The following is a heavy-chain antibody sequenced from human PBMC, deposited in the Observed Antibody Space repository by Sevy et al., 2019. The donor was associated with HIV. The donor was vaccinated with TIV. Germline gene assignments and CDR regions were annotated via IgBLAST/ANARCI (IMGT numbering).Heavy chain of an antibody. V-gene: IGHV3-48*01. CDR3: ARSIAAAXNXFDP. Sequence: GGSLRLSCVGSGFXFREYSMNWVRQAPGEGLEWVSYISGSSTTIEHADSVKGRFSISRDNADNSVFLQMNRLRVAETAVYYCARSIAAAXNXFDPXGQGTVVTVSS. CDR1: GFXFREYS. D-gene: IGHD6-13*01. CDR2: ISGSSTTI. J-gene: IGHJ5*02.